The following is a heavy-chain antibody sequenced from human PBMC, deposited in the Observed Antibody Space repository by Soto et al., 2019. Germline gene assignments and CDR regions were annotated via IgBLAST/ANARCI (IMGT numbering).Heavy chain of an antibody. V-gene: IGHV4-59*12. Sequence: PSETLSLTCIVSGGSMDNYYWSWIRQAPGKGLEWIGYIYYSGSTNYNPSLESRVAISLDTSKNQFSLRLTSVTAADTAVYFCARVRTEYAGLDYWGQGTLVT. J-gene: IGHJ4*02. D-gene: IGHD2-2*01. CDR3: ARVRTEYAGLDY. CDR2: IYYSGST. CDR1: GGSMDNYY.